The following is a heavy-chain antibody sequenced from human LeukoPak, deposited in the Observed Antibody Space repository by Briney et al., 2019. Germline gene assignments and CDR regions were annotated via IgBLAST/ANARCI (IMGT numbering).Heavy chain of an antibody. Sequence: GGSLRLSCAASGFTFSSYSMNWVRQAPGKGLEWVSSISSSSDYIYYADSVKGRFTISRDNAKNSLYLQMNSLRAEDTAVYYCARAEVGLTAILDYWGQGTLATVSS. CDR2: ISSSSDYI. D-gene: IGHD1-26*01. CDR1: GFTFSSYS. CDR3: ARAEVGLTAILDY. V-gene: IGHV3-21*01. J-gene: IGHJ4*02.